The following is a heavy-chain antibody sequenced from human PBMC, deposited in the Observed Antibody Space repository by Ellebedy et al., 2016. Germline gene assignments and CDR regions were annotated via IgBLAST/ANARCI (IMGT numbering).Heavy chain of an antibody. Sequence: GESLKISXKGVGFSFGDHSVNWFRRAPGKGLEWVGFIGNKGSGGTIEYAASVRGRSSISRDDSKGIASLQVNTLKTEDTAVYYCTRSCTPVPSYIDVWGQGTMVTVSS. J-gene: IGHJ3*01. D-gene: IGHD3-10*01. CDR1: GFSFGDHS. CDR3: TRSCTPVPSYIDV. CDR2: IGNKGSGGTI. V-gene: IGHV3-49*03.